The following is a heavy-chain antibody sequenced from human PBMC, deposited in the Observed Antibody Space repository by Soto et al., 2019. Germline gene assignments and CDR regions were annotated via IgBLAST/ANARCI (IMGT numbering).Heavy chain of an antibody. Sequence: QVQLVQSGAEVKKPGASVKISCKASGYTFTRYTMNWVRQAPGQRLEWMGWINPDNGNTKSSQKFQDRVIITRDTSASTAYMALGSLRSEDTAVYYCARGIATGQLDPWGQGTLVTVSS. D-gene: IGHD2-15*01. CDR3: ARGIATGQLDP. CDR1: GYTFTRYT. V-gene: IGHV1-3*01. J-gene: IGHJ5*02. CDR2: INPDNGNT.